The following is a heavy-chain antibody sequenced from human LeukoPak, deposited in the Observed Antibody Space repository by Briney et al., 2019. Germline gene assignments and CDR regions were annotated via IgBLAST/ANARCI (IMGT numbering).Heavy chain of an antibody. CDR3: ARDDGGLLGNY. V-gene: IGHV1-69*13. J-gene: IGHJ4*02. Sequence: SVKVSCKASGGTFSSYAISWVRQAPGQGLEWMGGIIPIFGTANYAQKFQGRVTITADESTSTAYMELSSPRSEDTAVYHCARDDGGLLGNYWGQGTLVTVSS. CDR1: GGTFSSYA. D-gene: IGHD4-23*01. CDR2: IIPIFGTA.